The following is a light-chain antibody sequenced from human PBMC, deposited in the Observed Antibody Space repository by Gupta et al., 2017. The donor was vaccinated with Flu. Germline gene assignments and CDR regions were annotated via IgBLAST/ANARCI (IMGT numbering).Light chain of an antibody. V-gene: IGKV1-39*01. CDR3: QQSYSSPPH. Sequence: DIQMTQSPSSLSASVGDRVTITCRSSQSITTSLNWYQQKPGKAPKLLISSASYLQYGVPSRFSGSGSRTDFTFTISSLQPEDFATYYCQQSYSSPPHFGQGTRVEIK. J-gene: IGKJ2*01. CDR2: SAS. CDR1: QSITTS.